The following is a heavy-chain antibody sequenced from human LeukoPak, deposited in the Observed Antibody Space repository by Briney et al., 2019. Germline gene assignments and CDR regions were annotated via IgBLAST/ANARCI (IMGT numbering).Heavy chain of an antibody. J-gene: IGHJ4*02. CDR2: ISAYNGNT. CDR1: GYTFTGYY. CDR3: AREEAYYGSGSYYKGSFDY. D-gene: IGHD3-10*01. V-gene: IGHV1-18*04. Sequence: GASVKVSCKASGYTFTGYYIHWVRQAPGQGLEWMGWISAYNGNTNYAQKLQGRVTMTTDTSTSTAYMELRSLRSDDTAVYYCAREEAYYGSGSYYKGSFDYWGQGTLVTVSS.